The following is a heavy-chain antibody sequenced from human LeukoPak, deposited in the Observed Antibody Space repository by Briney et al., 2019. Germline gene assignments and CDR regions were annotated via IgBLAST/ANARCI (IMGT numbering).Heavy chain of an antibody. J-gene: IGHJ4*02. D-gene: IGHD6-13*01. CDR2: IWYDGSNK. CDR3: AKKQAAGPFDY. Sequence: GGSLRLSCAASGFTFSSYGMHWVRQAPGKGLEWVAVIWYDGSNKYYADSVKGRFTISRDNSKNTLYLQMNSLRAEDTAVYYCAKKQAAGPFDYWGQGTLVTVSS. V-gene: IGHV3-33*06. CDR1: GFTFSSYG.